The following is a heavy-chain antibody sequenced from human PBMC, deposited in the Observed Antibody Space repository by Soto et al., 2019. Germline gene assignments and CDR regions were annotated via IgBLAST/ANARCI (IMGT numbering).Heavy chain of an antibody. CDR2: IYYSGST. V-gene: IGHV4-39*01. CDR1: GGSISSSSYY. Sequence: SETLSLTCTVSGGSISSSSYYWGWIRQPPGKGLEWIGSIYYSGSTYYNPSLKSRVTISVDTSKNQFSLKLSSVTAADTAVYYCASLRTYSSGSWWGLLYYGMDVWGQGTTVTVSS. J-gene: IGHJ6*02. CDR3: ASLRTYSSGSWWGLLYYGMDV. D-gene: IGHD6-19*01.